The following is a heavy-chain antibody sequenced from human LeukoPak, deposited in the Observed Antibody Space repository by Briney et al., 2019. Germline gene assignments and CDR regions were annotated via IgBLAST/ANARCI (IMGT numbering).Heavy chain of an antibody. J-gene: IGHJ2*01. CDR2: IYYSGST. D-gene: IGHD2-21*01. Sequence: SETLSLTCTVSGGSISSGDYYWSWIRQPPGKGLEWIGYIYYSGSTYYNPSLKSRVTISVDTSKNQFSLKLSSVTAADTAVYYRAREGIVGPFDLWGRGTLVTVSS. CDR3: AREGIVGPFDL. V-gene: IGHV4-30-4*01. CDR1: GGSISSGDYY.